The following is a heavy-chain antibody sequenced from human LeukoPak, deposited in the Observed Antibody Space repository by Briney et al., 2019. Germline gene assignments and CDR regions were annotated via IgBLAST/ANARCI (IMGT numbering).Heavy chain of an antibody. Sequence: SETLSLTCAVSGASISSSNWLSWVRQPSGKGLEWIGEIYHSGSTNYNPSLKSRVTISVDTSRNQFSLKLSSVTAADTAVYYCARDGRYYYDSSGYQKGGLVDYWGQGTLVTVSS. CDR2: IYHSGST. V-gene: IGHV4-4*02. CDR3: ARDGRYYYDSSGYQKGGLVDY. D-gene: IGHD3-22*01. J-gene: IGHJ4*02. CDR1: GASISSSNW.